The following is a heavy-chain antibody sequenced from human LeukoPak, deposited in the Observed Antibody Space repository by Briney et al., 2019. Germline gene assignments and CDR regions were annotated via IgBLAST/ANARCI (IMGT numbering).Heavy chain of an antibody. CDR3: ARGTGFYDSSGHYYWGYFDS. CDR2: INHSGGT. J-gene: IGHJ4*02. D-gene: IGHD3-22*01. V-gene: IGHV4-34*01. CDR1: GGSSSGYY. Sequence: SETLSLTCAVYGGSSSGYYWSWIRQPPGKGLEWIAEINHSGGTNYNASLRSRVTVYVDTSKNQFSPKLSSVTAADTAIYYCARGTGFYDSSGHYYWGYFDSWGQGTLVPVSS.